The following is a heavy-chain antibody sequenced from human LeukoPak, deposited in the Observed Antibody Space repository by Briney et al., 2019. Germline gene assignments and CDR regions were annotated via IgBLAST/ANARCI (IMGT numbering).Heavy chain of an antibody. V-gene: IGHV3-30-3*01. CDR1: GFTFSSYA. D-gene: IGHD3-22*01. Sequence: GGSLRLSCAASGFTFSSYAMHWVRQAPGKGLEWVAVISYVGSNKYYADSVKGRFTISRDNSKNTLYLQMNSLRAEDTAVYYCARDGGYYDSSGYPTPASDYWGQGTLVTVSS. CDR2: ISYVGSNK. J-gene: IGHJ4*02. CDR3: ARDGGYYDSSGYPTPASDY.